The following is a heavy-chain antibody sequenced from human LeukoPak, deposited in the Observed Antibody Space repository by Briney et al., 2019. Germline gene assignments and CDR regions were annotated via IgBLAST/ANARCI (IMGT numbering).Heavy chain of an antibody. J-gene: IGHJ4*02. CDR2: IYYSGST. Sequence: SETLSLTCTVSGGSISSYYWSWIRQPPGKGLEWIGYIYYSGSTNYNPSLKSRVTISVDTSKNQFSLKLSSVTAADTAVYYCAREVVVRGVILFDYWGQGILVTVSS. CDR1: GGSISSYY. D-gene: IGHD3-10*01. CDR3: AREVVVRGVILFDY. V-gene: IGHV4-59*01.